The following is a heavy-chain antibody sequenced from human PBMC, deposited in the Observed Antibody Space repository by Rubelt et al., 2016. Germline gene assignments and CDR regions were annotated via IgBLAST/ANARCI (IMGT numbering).Heavy chain of an antibody. Sequence: QVQLQESGPGLVKPSETLSLTCTVSGGSISSYYWSWIRQPPGKGLEWIGYIYYSGSTNYNPSLKTSLSVRVTISVDTSKIQFSLKLSSVTAADTAVYYCARAGSPTMVRGVIIDYWGQGTLVTVSS. J-gene: IGHJ4*02. D-gene: IGHD3-10*01. CDR1: GGSISSYY. V-gene: IGHV4-59*01. CDR2: IYYSGST. CDR3: ARAGSPTMVRGVIIDY.